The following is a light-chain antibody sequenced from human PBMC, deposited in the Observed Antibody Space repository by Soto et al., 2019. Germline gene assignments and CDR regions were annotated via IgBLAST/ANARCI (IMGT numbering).Light chain of an antibody. J-gene: IGLJ1*01. CDR1: RSDFGGYNY. Sequence: QSVLTQPASVSGSPGQPITISCTGTRSDFGGYNYVSWYQQYPGKAPKLMVYDVRNRPSGVSNRFSGSKSGNTASLTISGLQAEDEADYYCSSYTSSSTYVFGTGTKVTVL. V-gene: IGLV2-14*03. CDR3: SSYTSSSTYV. CDR2: DVR.